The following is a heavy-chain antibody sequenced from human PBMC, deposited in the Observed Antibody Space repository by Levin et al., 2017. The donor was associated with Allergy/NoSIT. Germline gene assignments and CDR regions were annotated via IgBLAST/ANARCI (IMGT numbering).Heavy chain of an antibody. CDR2: ISYDGSNK. D-gene: IGHD3-10*01. J-gene: IGHJ6*02. CDR3: ARDFDRITMVRGVLTRVTYYYYGMDV. Sequence: GGSLRLSCAASGFTFSSYAMHWVRQAPGKGLEWVAVISYDGSNKYYADSVKGRFTISRDNSKNTLYLQMNSLRAEDTAVYYCARDFDRITMVRGVLTRVTYYYYGMDVWGQGTTVTVSS. CDR1: GFTFSSYA. V-gene: IGHV3-30*04.